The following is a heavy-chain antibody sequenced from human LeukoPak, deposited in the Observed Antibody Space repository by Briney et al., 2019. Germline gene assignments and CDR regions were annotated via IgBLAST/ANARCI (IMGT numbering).Heavy chain of an antibody. CDR3: VKDNGSGSSYYYMDV. J-gene: IGHJ6*03. Sequence: GGSLRLSCAASGFTFSSYAMSWVRQAPGKGLEWVSTIIGSGGSTYYTDSVKGRFTISRDNSKNTLYLQMNSLRADDTAVYYCVKDNGSGSSYYYMDVWGKGTTVTVSS. V-gene: IGHV3-23*01. D-gene: IGHD1-26*01. CDR2: IIGSGGST. CDR1: GFTFSSYA.